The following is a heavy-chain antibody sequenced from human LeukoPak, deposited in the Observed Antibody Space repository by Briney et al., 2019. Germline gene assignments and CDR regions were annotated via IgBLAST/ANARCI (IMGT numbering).Heavy chain of an antibody. CDR1: GDSVSTASAA. J-gene: IGHJ4*01. Sequence: SQTLSLTCAISGDSVSTASAAWTWIRQSPSRGLEWLGRTYHRSRWYNDYGVAVKSRITINPDTSKNQFSLQLNSVTPEDTAVYFCARGLSGTYFGDYFDYWGHGTLVTVSS. CDR3: ARGLSGTYFGDYFDY. D-gene: IGHD3-10*01. V-gene: IGHV6-1*01. CDR2: TYHRSRWYN.